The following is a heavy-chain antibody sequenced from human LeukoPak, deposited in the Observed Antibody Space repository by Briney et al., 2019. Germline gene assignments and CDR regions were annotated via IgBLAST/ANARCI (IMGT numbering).Heavy chain of an antibody. D-gene: IGHD3/OR15-3a*01. J-gene: IGHJ6*02. CDR1: GFTFSDYY. CDR2: ISSSGSTI. Sequence: GGSLGLSCAASGFTFSDYYMSWIRQAPGKGLEWVSYISSSGSTIYYADSVKGRFTISRDNAKNSLYLQMNSLRAEDTAVYYCARDKESSMIFGGYYYYGMDVWGQGTTVTVSS. V-gene: IGHV3-11*01. CDR3: ARDKESSMIFGGYYYYGMDV.